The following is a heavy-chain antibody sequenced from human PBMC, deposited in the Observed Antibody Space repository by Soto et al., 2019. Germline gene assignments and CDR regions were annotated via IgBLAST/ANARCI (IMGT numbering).Heavy chain of an antibody. CDR2: ISSSSSYV. Sequence: PGGSLRLSCAASGFTFSSYSMNWVRQAPGKWLEWVSSISSSSSYVYYADSVKGRFTISRENAKNSLYLQMNSLRAEDKAVYYCARVRGMDVWGQGTTVTVSS. J-gene: IGHJ6*02. V-gene: IGHV3-21*01. CDR3: ARVRGMDV. CDR1: GFTFSSYS.